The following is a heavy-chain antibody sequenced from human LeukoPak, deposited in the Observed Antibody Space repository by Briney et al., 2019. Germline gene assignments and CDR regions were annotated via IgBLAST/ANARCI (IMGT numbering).Heavy chain of an antibody. CDR1: GFTFSSYW. V-gene: IGHV3-7*01. Sequence: QPGGSLRLSCAASGFTFSSYWMSWVRQAPGKGLEWVANIKQEGSEKYYVDSVKGRFTISRDNAKNSLYLQMNSLRAEDTAVYYCARRKFSGSYSSYYYYYYMDVWGKGTTVTVSS. D-gene: IGHD1-26*01. CDR2: IKQEGSEK. CDR3: ARRKFSGSYSSYYYYYYMDV. J-gene: IGHJ6*03.